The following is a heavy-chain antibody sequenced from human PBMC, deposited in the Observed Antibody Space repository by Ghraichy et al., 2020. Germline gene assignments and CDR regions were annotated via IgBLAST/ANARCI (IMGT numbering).Heavy chain of an antibody. CDR2: IYYSGST. CDR1: GGSISSGGYY. V-gene: IGHV4-31*03. J-gene: IGHJ6*02. Sequence: SETLSLTCTVSGGSISSGGYYWSWIRQHPGKGLELIGYIYYSGSTSYNPSLKSRATISVDTSKNQFSLNLSSVTAADTAVYYCARAVAQLWLRGIGEDYYAMNVWGQGTTVTVSS. CDR3: ARAVAQLWLRGIGEDYYAMNV. D-gene: IGHD5-18*01.